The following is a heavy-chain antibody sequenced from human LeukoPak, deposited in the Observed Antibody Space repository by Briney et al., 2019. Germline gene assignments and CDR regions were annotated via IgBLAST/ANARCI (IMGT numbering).Heavy chain of an antibody. CDR3: GHRRESFDFHGVDV. V-gene: IGHV2-5*01. Sequence: SGPTVVKPTQTLTLTCTFSGLSLSTFGVGVVWIPQPPGKALEWLGATYWNGDKRYNPSLKNRLTITKDTSRNQEVLTMTNMDPVDTGTYYCGHRRESFDFHGVDVWGQGTTVTVSS. CDR1: GLSLSTFGVG. CDR2: TYWNGDK. J-gene: IGHJ6*02.